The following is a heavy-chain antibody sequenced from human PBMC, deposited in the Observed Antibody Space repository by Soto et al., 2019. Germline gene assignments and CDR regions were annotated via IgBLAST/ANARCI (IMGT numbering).Heavy chain of an antibody. D-gene: IGHD1-26*01. CDR1: GFTFSSYA. CDR2: ISGSGGST. CDR3: AKVATGLFGFYYYYGMDV. Sequence: GGFLRLSCAASGFTFSSYAMSWVRQAPGKGLEWVSAISGSGGSTYYADSVKGRFTISRDNSKNTLYLQMNSLRAEDTAVYYCAKVATGLFGFYYYYGMDVWGQGTTVTVSS. J-gene: IGHJ6*02. V-gene: IGHV3-23*01.